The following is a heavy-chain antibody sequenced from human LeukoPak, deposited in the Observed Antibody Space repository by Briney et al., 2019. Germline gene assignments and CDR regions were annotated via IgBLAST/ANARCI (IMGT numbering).Heavy chain of an antibody. CDR2: ISYDGSNK. J-gene: IGHJ4*02. Sequence: PGGSLRLSGAASGFTFSSYAMPWVRQAPGKGLEWVAVISYDGSNKYYADSVKGRFTISRDNSKNTLYLQMNSLRAEDTAVYYCARACGGDCYWFDYWGQGTLVTVSS. CDR3: ARACGGDCYWFDY. D-gene: IGHD2-21*02. V-gene: IGHV3-30-3*01. CDR1: GFTFSSYA.